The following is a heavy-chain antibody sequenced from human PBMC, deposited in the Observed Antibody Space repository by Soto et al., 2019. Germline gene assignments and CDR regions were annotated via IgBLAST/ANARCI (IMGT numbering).Heavy chain of an antibody. CDR1: GFTFSSYS. Sequence: GGSLRPSCAGSGFTFSSYSMNWVRQAPGKGLEWVSYISSRSSVIYYADSVKGRFTISRDNAKNSLFLQMNSLRVEDTAVYYCASPCSAGSSCCYWGQGTLVTVSS. CDR2: ISSRSSVI. V-gene: IGHV3-48*01. J-gene: IGHJ4*02. D-gene: IGHD2-2*01. CDR3: ASPCSAGSSCCY.